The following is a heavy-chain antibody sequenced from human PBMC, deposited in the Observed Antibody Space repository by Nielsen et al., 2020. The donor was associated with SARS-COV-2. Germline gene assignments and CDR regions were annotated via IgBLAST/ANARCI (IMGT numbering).Heavy chain of an antibody. Sequence: SVKVSCKASGGTFSSYAISWVRQAPGQGLEWMGGIIPIFGTANYAQKFQGRVTITADKSTSTAYMELSSLRSEDTAVYYCARSEAAGHAFDIWGQGTMVTVSS. V-gene: IGHV1-69*06. D-gene: IGHD6-25*01. CDR2: IIPIFGTA. CDR1: GGTFSSYA. CDR3: ARSEAAGHAFDI. J-gene: IGHJ3*02.